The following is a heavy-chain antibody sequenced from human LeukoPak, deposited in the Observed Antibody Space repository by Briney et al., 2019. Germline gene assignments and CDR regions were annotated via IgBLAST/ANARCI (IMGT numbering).Heavy chain of an antibody. CDR2: ITNSGGST. D-gene: IGHD3-10*01. Sequence: GGSSRISRVASGFTFSRYALTWGRQASGYRLASVSGITNSGGSTYYADSVKGRFTISRDNSKNTLYLQLSSLRAEDTAVYYCANTMVRGSYNMDVWGQGTTVTVSS. J-gene: IGHJ6*02. CDR3: ANTMVRGSYNMDV. V-gene: IGHV3-23*01. CDR1: GFTFSRYA.